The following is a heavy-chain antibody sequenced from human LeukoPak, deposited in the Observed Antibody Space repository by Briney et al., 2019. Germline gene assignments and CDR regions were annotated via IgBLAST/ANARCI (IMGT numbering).Heavy chain of an antibody. J-gene: IGHJ4*02. CDR3: ARGIRGSYGDYGVFDY. CDR1: GFTFSSYA. Sequence: GSLRLSCAASGFTFSSYAMSWIRQPPGKGLEWIGEINHSGSTNYNPSLKSRVTISVDTSKNQFSLKLTSVTAADTAVYYCARGIRGSYGDYGVFDYWGQGTLVTVSS. V-gene: IGHV4-34*01. D-gene: IGHD4-17*01. CDR2: INHSGST.